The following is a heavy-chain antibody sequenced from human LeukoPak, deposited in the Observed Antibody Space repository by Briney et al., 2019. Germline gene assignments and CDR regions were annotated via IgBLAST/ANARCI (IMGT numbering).Heavy chain of an antibody. CDR3: ARDYYYGSGSSGFSGLVRNWFDP. CDR1: GGSISSYY. Sequence: PSETLSLTCTVSGGSISSYYWSWIRQPPGKGLEWIGYIYYSGSTNYNPSLKSRVTISVDTSTSTVYMELSSLRSEDTAVYYCARDYYYGSGSSGFSGLVRNWFDPWGQGTLVTVSS. D-gene: IGHD3-10*01. CDR2: IYYSGST. J-gene: IGHJ5*02. V-gene: IGHV4-59*01.